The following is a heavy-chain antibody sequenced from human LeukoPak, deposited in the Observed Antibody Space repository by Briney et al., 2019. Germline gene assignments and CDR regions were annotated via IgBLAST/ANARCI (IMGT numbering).Heavy chain of an antibody. D-gene: IGHD6-13*01. V-gene: IGHV1-8*01. J-gene: IGHJ6*03. CDR1: GYTFSDHD. Sequence: ASVKVSCKASGYTFSDHDVNWVRQAPGQGLEWMGWMNPNTGNTGYAQKFQGRVTMTRNTSISTAYMELSSLRSDDTAVYYCARGRAAGNNYMDVWGKGTTVTISS. CDR3: ARGRAAGNNYMDV. CDR2: MNPNTGNT.